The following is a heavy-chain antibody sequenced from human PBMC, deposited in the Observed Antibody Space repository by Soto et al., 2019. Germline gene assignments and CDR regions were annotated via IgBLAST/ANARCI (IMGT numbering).Heavy chain of an antibody. CDR1: GDSVSSNSAA. J-gene: IGHJ6*02. V-gene: IGHV6-1*01. CDR2: TYYRSKWYN. Sequence: SQTLSLTCAISGDSVSSNSAAWNWIRQSPSRGLEWLGRTYYRSKWYNDYAVSVESRITINPDPSKNQFSLQLSSVTPEDTAIYYCARGLNYYDSGCPSYGMDVWGQGTTVTVSS. D-gene: IGHD3-10*01. CDR3: ARGLNYYDSGCPSYGMDV.